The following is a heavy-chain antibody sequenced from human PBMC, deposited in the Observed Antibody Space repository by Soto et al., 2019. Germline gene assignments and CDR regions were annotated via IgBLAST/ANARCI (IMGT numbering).Heavy chain of an antibody. CDR2: ISWNSGSI. D-gene: IGHD6-19*01. CDR3: VKDIHEQWLVSHFEY. Sequence: EVQLVESGGGSVQPGRSLRLSCVASGFTFESYAMHWVRQVSGKGLEWVSGISWNSGSIGYEDSVKGRFTISRDNAQKSLYLEMNSLRVEDTAFYYCVKDIHEQWLVSHFEYWGQGALVTVSS. J-gene: IGHJ4*02. CDR1: GFTFESYA. V-gene: IGHV3-9*01.